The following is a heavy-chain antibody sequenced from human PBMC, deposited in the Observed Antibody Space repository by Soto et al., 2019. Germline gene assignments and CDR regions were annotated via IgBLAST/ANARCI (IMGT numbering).Heavy chain of an antibody. CDR1: GFTFDDYA. V-gene: IGHV3-9*01. CDR2: ISWNSGSI. Sequence: EVQLVESGGGLVQPGRSLRLSCAASGFTFDDYAMHWVRQAPGKGLEWVSGISWNSGSIGYADSVKGRFTISRDNAKNSLYLQMNSLRAEDTALYYCAKVGEHTAMGYDYWGQGTLVTVSS. D-gene: IGHD5-18*01. J-gene: IGHJ4*02. CDR3: AKVGEHTAMGYDY.